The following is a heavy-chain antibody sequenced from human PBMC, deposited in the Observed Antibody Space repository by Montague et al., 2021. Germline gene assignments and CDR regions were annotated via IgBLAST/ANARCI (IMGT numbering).Heavy chain of an antibody. J-gene: IGHJ4*02. CDR3: ARRLGIRAPFDY. CDR2: SYDSGTT. V-gene: IGHV4-59*08. D-gene: IGHD7-27*01. Sequence: SETLSLTCTVTGGAISRFDWCWIRQSPEKGLEWVGYSYDSGTTDYNPSLKGRVTISAYTTMTQFSLNLRSVTAADTDVYFCARRLGIRAPFDYWGQGTLVTVSS. CDR1: GGAISRFD.